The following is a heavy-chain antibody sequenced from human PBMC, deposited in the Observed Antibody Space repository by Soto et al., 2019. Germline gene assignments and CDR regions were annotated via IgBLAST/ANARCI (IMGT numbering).Heavy chain of an antibody. CDR2: ISYDGSNK. V-gene: IGHV3-30-3*01. J-gene: IGHJ4*02. CDR3: ARDRDSSGWYDY. Sequence: QVQLVESGGGVVQPGRSLRLSCAASGFTFSSYAMHWVRQAPGKGLEWVAVISYDGSNKYYADSVKGRFTISRDNSKNTLYLQMNSLRAEDTAVYYCARDRDSSGWYDYWGKGTLVTVSS. CDR1: GFTFSSYA. D-gene: IGHD6-19*01.